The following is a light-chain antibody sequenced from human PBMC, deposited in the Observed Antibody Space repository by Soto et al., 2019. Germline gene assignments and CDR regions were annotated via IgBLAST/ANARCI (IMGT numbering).Light chain of an antibody. CDR3: CSYAGTYTFV. J-gene: IGLJ1*01. CDR1: SSDVGGYQY. Sequence: QSVLTQPRSVSGSPGQSLTISCAGTSSDVGGYQYVSWYQQFPGKAPRLLIYDVNKRPSGVPDRFSGSKSGNTASLTVSGLQADDEADYFCCSYAGTYTFVFGTGTKLTVL. CDR2: DVN. V-gene: IGLV2-11*01.